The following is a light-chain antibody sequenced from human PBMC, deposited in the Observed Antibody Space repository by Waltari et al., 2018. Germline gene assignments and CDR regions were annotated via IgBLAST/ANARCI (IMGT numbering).Light chain of an antibody. CDR1: QTINNNF. CDR2: RAS. J-gene: IGKJ4*01. CDR3: QQYDGSALT. V-gene: IGKV3-20*01. Sequence: IVLTQSPDTLSLSPGQRATLSCRASQTINNNFLVWYQQKPSQAPRLIIHRASRKATCFPDRFSGSGSGTDFTLTINSLKTEDSAVYYCQQYDGSALTVGSGTKVE.